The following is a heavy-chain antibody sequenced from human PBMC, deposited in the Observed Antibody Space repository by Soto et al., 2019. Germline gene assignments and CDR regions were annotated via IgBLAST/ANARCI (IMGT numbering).Heavy chain of an antibody. Sequence: QVQLQQWGAGLLKPSETLSLTCAVYGGSFSGYYWSWIRQPPGKGLEWIGEINHSGSTNYNPSLKSRVTISVDTSKNQFSLKLSSVTAADTAVYYCARMVGIEYSSSVIDYGGHGTLVTVSS. CDR3: ARMVGIEYSSSVIDY. CDR1: GGSFSGYY. CDR2: INHSGST. J-gene: IGHJ4*01. V-gene: IGHV4-34*01. D-gene: IGHD6-6*01.